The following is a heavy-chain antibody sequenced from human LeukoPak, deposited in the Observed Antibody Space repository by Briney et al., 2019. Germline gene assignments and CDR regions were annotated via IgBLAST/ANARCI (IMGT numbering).Heavy chain of an antibody. D-gene: IGHD3-10*01. V-gene: IGHV3-48*03. Sequence: HPGGSLRLSCAASGFTFSSYEMNWVRQAPGKGLEWVSYISSSGSTIYYADSVKGRFTISRDNAKNSLYLQMNSLRAEDTAVYYCAREGSLLWFGELYVRPYYFDYWGQGTLVTVSS. CDR2: ISSSGSTI. CDR1: GFTFSSYE. CDR3: AREGSLLWFGELYVRPYYFDY. J-gene: IGHJ4*02.